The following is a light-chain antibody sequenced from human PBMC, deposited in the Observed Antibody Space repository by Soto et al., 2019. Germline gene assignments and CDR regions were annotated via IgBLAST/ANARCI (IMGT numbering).Light chain of an antibody. CDR3: QQFYTSWWT. CDR2: WAS. V-gene: IGKV4-1*01. CDR1: QTVLYSSNNRNY. J-gene: IGKJ1*01. Sequence: IVMTQSPDSLAVSLGERDTITCKSSQTVLYSSNNRNYLAWYQQKPGQPPKLLISWASIRESGVPDRFTGSGSGTDFTLTINSLQAEDVAVYYCQQFYTSWWTFGQGSRVEI.